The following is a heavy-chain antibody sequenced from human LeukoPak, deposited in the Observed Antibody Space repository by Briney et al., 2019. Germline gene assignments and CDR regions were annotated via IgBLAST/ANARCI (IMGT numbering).Heavy chain of an antibody. Sequence: GASVKVSCKASGYTFTSYGISWVRQAPGQGLEWMGWISAYNGNTNYAQKLQGRVTMTTDTSTSTAYMELRSLRSDDTAVYYCARDPYCSSTSCYSYYYYYMDVWGKGTTVTVSS. D-gene: IGHD2-2*01. V-gene: IGHV1-18*01. CDR3: ARDPYCSSTSCYSYYYYYMDV. CDR2: ISAYNGNT. CDR1: GYTFTSYG. J-gene: IGHJ6*03.